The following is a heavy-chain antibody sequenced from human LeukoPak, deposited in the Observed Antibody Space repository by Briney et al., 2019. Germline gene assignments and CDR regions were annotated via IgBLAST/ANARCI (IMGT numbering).Heavy chain of an antibody. V-gene: IGHV1-18*04. J-gene: IGHJ4*02. D-gene: IGHD2-15*01. CDR2: ISAYNGNT. CDR1: GYTFTSYG. CDR3: ARDRVYCSGGSCYPYYFDY. Sequence: GASVKVSCEASGYTFTSYGISWVRQAPGQGLEWMGWISAYNGNTNYAQKLQGRVTMTTDTSTSTAYMELRSLRSDDTAVYYCARDRVYCSGGSCYPYYFDYWGQGTLVTVSS.